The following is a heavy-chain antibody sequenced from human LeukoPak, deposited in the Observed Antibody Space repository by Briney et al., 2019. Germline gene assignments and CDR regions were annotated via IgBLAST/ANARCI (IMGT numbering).Heavy chain of an antibody. J-gene: IGHJ4*02. CDR1: GFTFSSYA. Sequence: PGGSLRLSCAASGFTFSSYAMHWVRQAPGKGLEWVAVISYDGSNKYYADSVKGRFTISRDNSKSTLYLQMNSLRAEDTAVYYCAKNGGTYYYGSDYWGQGTLVTVSS. CDR3: AKNGGTYYYGSDY. CDR2: ISYDGSNK. D-gene: IGHD3-10*01. V-gene: IGHV3-30*04.